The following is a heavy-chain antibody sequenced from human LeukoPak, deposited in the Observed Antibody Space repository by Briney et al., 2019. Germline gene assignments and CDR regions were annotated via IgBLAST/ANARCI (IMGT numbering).Heavy chain of an antibody. D-gene: IGHD3-10*01. CDR3: ARSGNYYGSGTLDNWFDP. Sequence: SETLSLTCAVSGGSISSGGYSWSWIRQPPGKGLEWIGHIYHSGSTYYNPSLKSRVTISVDRSKNQFSLKLSSVTAADTAVYYCARSGNYYGSGTLDNWFDPWGQGTLVTVSS. CDR2: IYHSGST. J-gene: IGHJ5*02. CDR1: GGSISSGGYS. V-gene: IGHV4-30-2*01.